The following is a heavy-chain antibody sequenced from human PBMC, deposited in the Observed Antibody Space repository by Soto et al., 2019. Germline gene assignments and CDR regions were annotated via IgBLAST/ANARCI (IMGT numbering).Heavy chain of an antibody. J-gene: IGHJ3*02. CDR1: GYPVTAYY. CDR2: INPATGAA. D-gene: IGHD3-3*01. CDR3: ARGGGVGVAGSAAFDM. V-gene: IGHV1-2*02. Sequence: QLHLVQSGAVVKKPGASVTVSCSASGYPVTAYYMHWVRQAPGRGLEWMGGINPATGAAKYTQTLQGGVTLPRDTSTSTVFMELRGLTSEGTAVFYCARGGGVGVAGSAAFDMWGQGTLVTVSS.